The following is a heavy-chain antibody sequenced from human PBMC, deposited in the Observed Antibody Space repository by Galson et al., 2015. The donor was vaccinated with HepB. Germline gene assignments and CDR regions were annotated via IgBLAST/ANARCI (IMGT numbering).Heavy chain of an antibody. V-gene: IGHV3-21*01. CDR1: GFTFSSYS. CDR3: ARGGDWFDP. CDR2: ISSSSSYI. Sequence: SLRLSCAASGFTFSSYSMNWVRQAPGKGLEWVSSISSSSSYIYYADSVKDRFTISRDNAKNSLYLQMNSLGAEDTAVYYCARGGDWFDPWGQGTLVTVSS. J-gene: IGHJ5*02.